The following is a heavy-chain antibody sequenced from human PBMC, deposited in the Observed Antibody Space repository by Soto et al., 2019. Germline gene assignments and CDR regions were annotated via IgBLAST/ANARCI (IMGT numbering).Heavy chain of an antibody. CDR2: ISSSSSYI. CDR1: GFTFSSYS. CDR3: ARDPHYDYVWGSYRYTQSDY. V-gene: IGHV3-21*01. Sequence: PGGSLRLSCAASGFTFSSYSMNWVRQAPGKGLEWVSSISSSSSYIYYADSVKGRFTISRDNAKNSLYLQMNSLRAEDTAVYYFARDPHYDYVWGSYRYTQSDYWGQGTLVTDSS. J-gene: IGHJ4*02. D-gene: IGHD3-16*02.